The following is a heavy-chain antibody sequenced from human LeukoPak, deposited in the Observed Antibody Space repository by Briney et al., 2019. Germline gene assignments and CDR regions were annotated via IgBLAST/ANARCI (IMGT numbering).Heavy chain of an antibody. CDR2: IGSYGGDT. CDR1: TSR. V-gene: IGHV1-18*01. J-gene: IGHJ5*01. D-gene: IGHD3-22*01. Sequence: GASVKVSCKATSRISWVRQAPGQGLEWMGWIGSYGGDTYYAQKFQGRVTVTTDTSTSTVYMELRSLRSDDTAVYYCARDLWNFYDDSGYYRDIDSWGQGTLVTVSS. CDR3: ARDLWNFYDDSGYYRDIDS.